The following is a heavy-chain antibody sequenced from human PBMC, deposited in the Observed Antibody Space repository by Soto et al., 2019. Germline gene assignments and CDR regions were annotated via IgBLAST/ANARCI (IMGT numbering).Heavy chain of an antibody. CDR3: ARDGIAARRVFDY. CDR1: GFTFSSYA. V-gene: IGHV3-30-3*01. D-gene: IGHD6-6*01. J-gene: IGHJ4*02. Sequence: GGSLRLSCAASGFTFSSYAMHWVRQAPGKGLEWVAVISYDGSNKYYADSVKGRFTISRDNSKNTLYLQMNSLRAEDTAVYYCARDGIAARRVFDYWGQGTLVTVSS. CDR2: ISYDGSNK.